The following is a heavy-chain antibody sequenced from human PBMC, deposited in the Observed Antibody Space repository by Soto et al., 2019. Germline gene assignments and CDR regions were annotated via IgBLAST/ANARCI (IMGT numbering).Heavy chain of an antibody. CDR1: GGSISSGGYY. CDR3: ARAPIPAAIDY. CDR2: IYYSGST. V-gene: IGHV4-31*03. Sequence: SETLSLTCTVSGGSISSGGYYWSWIRQHPGKGLEWIGYIYYSGSTHYNPSLKSRVTISVDTSKNQFSLKLSSVTAADTAVYYCARAPIPAAIDYWGQGTLVTVSS. J-gene: IGHJ4*02. D-gene: IGHD2-2*01.